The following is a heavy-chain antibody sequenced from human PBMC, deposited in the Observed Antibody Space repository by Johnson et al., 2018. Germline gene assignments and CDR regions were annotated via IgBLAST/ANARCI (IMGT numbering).Heavy chain of an antibody. CDR3: AAGEQYSSSWYGNYYYYYGMDV. J-gene: IGHJ6*02. Sequence: QLVQSGPEVKKPGTSVKVSCKASGFTFTSSAVQWVRQARGQRLEWIGWIVVGSGNTNYARKFQERVTITRDMSTRTAYMELSSLRSEDTAVYYGAAGEQYSSSWYGNYYYYYGMDVWGQGTTVTVSS. V-gene: IGHV1-58*01. CDR2: IVVGSGNT. D-gene: IGHD6-13*01. CDR1: GFTFTSSA.